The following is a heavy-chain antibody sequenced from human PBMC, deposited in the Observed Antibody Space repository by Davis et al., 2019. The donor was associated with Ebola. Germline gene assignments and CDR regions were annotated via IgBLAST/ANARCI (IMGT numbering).Heavy chain of an antibody. CDR1: GFTFSTYS. D-gene: IGHD5-18*01. J-gene: IGHJ4*02. Sequence: PGGSLRLSCAASGFTFSTYSMNWVRQAPGKGLEWVSSISSSSAFIHYADSVKGRFTVSRDNAKNSLYLQMNSLRAEDTAVYYCARDWSRVETAMVTYPDYWGQGTLITVSS. CDR3: ARDWSRVETAMVTYPDY. CDR2: ISSSSAFI. V-gene: IGHV3-21*01.